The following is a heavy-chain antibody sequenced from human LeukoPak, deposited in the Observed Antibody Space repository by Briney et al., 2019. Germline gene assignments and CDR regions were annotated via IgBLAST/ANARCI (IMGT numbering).Heavy chain of an antibody. V-gene: IGHV3-23*01. D-gene: IGHD3-3*01. CDR1: GFTLSSYA. Sequence: GGSLRLSCAASGFTLSSYAMSWVRQAPGKGLEWVSAISGSGGSTYYADSVKGRFTISRDNSKNTLYLQMNSLRAEDTAVYYCAKATAYDFWSGYDFDYWGQGTLVTVSS. CDR3: AKATAYDFWSGYDFDY. CDR2: ISGSGGST. J-gene: IGHJ4*02.